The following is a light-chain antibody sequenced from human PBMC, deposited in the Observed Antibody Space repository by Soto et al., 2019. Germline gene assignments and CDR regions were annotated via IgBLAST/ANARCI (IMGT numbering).Light chain of an antibody. J-gene: IGKJ5*01. CDR2: GAS. CDR1: QSVSGN. CDR3: QQYNNWPSIT. Sequence: DIVMAQSLATLSVSNGEGATLSCRASQSVSGNLAWYQQKPGQAPMLLIYGASTRATGIPARFSGSGSGTEFTLTISSLQSEDFAVYYCQQYNNWPSITSGHGRRLEI. V-gene: IGKV3D-15*01.